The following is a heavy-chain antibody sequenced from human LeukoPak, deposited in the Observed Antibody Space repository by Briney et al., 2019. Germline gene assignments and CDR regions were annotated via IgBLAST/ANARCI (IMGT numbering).Heavy chain of an antibody. V-gene: IGHV7-4-1*02. Sequence: ASVKVSCRASGYIFTSYAMNWVRQAPGQGLEWMGWINTNTGNPTYAQGFTGRFVFSLDTSVSTAYLQISSLKAEDTAVYYCARDWGSGWVNYYYYYYMDVWGKGTTVTVSS. D-gene: IGHD6-19*01. CDR3: ARDWGSGWVNYYYYYYMDV. J-gene: IGHJ6*03. CDR2: INTNTGNP. CDR1: GYIFTSYA.